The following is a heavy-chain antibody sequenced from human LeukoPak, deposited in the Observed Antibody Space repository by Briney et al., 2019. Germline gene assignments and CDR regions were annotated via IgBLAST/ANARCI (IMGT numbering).Heavy chain of an antibody. J-gene: IGHJ4*02. CDR2: IYYSGST. V-gene: IGHV4-61*01. Sequence: SETLSLTCTVSGGSISSSSYYWSWIRQPPGKGLEWIGYIYYSGSTNYNPSLKSRVTISVDTSKNQFSLKLSSVTAADTAVYYCARVGGYYGSGSYFDYWGQGTLVTVSS. D-gene: IGHD3-10*01. CDR1: GGSISSSSYY. CDR3: ARVGGYYGSGSYFDY.